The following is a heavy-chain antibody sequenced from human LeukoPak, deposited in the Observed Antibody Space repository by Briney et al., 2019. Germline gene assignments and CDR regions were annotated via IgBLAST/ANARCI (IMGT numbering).Heavy chain of an antibody. CDR3: VRDTSVPLMHL. V-gene: IGHV3-74*01. D-gene: IGHD4-11*01. J-gene: IGHJ6*02. Sequence: GGSLRLSCAVSGFTFSEHWWLWVRQAPGKGLEWVSRIRSDGSAPRYADSVEGRFTISRDNAKNTLFLQMNNLRADDTAVYYCVRDTSVPLMHLWGQGTTVTVSS. CDR1: GFTFSEHW. CDR2: IRSDGSAP.